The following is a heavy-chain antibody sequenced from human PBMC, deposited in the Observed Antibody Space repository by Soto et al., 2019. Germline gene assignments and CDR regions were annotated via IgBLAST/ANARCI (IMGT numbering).Heavy chain of an antibody. CDR3: EKDYYDSSGYRPVDY. D-gene: IGHD3-22*01. CDR2: ISGGGSST. CDR1: GFTFSTYA. V-gene: IGHV3-23*01. Sequence: PGGSLRLSCAASGFTFSTYAMSWVRQAPGKGLEWVSTISGGGSSTYYADSVEGRFTISRDNSKNTLYLQMNSLRAEDTAVYYCEKDYYDSSGYRPVDYWGQGTLVTVSS. J-gene: IGHJ4*02.